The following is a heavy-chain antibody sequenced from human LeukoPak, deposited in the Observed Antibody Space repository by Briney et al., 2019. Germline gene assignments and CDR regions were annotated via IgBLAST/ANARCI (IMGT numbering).Heavy chain of an antibody. D-gene: IGHD2-15*01. CDR3: ARVRSYCSGGSCWDAFDI. Sequence: SETLSLTCNVSGGSISSYYWSWIRQPPGQELEWIGYIYYSGSTTYNPSLNSRVTISVDTSKTQFSLKLSSVTAADTAVYYCARVRSYCSGGSCWDAFDIWGQGTMVTVSS. V-gene: IGHV4-59*01. CDR1: GGSISSYY. J-gene: IGHJ3*02. CDR2: IYYSGST.